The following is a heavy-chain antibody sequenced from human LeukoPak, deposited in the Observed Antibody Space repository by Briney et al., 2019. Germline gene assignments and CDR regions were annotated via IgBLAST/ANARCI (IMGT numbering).Heavy chain of an antibody. D-gene: IGHD2-15*01. V-gene: IGHV3-23*01. CDR2: ISSGGSDSGGT. CDR1: GFRFSNYG. J-gene: IGHJ6*03. CDR3: ARQMVEGQQNYYMDV. Sequence: GGSLRLSCAASGFRFSNYGMNWVRQAPGKGLEWVSAISSGGSDSGGTYYADSLNGRFTFSRDNFEDTVFLQMNTMRAEDTAVYYCARQMVEGQQNYYMDVWGNGTTVTVSS.